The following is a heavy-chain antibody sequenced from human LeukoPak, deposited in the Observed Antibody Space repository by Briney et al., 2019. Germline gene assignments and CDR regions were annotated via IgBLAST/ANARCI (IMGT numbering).Heavy chain of an antibody. CDR1: GFTFSSYS. CDR2: ISSSSSYI. CDR3: AKEEDIVVVPAALDY. J-gene: IGHJ4*02. V-gene: IGHV3-21*01. Sequence: GGSLRLSCAASGFTFSSYSMNWVRQAPGKGLEWVSSISSSSSYIYYADSVKGRFTISRDNAKNTLYLQMNSLRAEDTAVYYCAKEEDIVVVPAALDYWGQGTLVTVSS. D-gene: IGHD2-2*01.